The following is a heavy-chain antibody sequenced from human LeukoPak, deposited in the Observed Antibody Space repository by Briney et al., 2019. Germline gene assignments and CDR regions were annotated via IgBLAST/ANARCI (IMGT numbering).Heavy chain of an antibody. D-gene: IGHD2-2*02. CDR3: ANHYCNSTPCYTRGGWFDP. J-gene: IGHJ5*02. V-gene: IGHV3-23*01. Sequence: GGSLRLSCAASGITFNTNAMSWVRQAPGKGLEWVSVISASGVSTYYADSVMGRFTISRDNSKNTLSLQMNSLRAEDTAIYYCANHYCNSTPCYTRGGWFDPWGQGTLVTVSS. CDR1: GITFNTNA. CDR2: ISASGVST.